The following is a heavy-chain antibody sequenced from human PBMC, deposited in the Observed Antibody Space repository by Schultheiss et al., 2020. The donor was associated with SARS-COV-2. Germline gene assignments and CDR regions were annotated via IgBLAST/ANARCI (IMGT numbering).Heavy chain of an antibody. D-gene: IGHD3-10*01. CDR3: ARQLWFGERVEFDP. CDR1: GFTFSDYY. V-gene: IGHV4-4*07. Sequence: GSLRLSCAASGFTFSDYYMSWIRQPAGKGLEWIGRIYTSGSANYSPSLKGRVTMSVDTAKNQFSLKLSSVTAADTAVYYCARQLWFGERVEFDPWGQGTLVTVSS. CDR2: IYTSGSA. J-gene: IGHJ5*02.